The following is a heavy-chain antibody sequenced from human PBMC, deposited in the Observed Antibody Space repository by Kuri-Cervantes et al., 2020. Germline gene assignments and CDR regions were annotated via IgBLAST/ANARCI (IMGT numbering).Heavy chain of an antibody. CDR2: INQVGSEK. V-gene: IGHV3-7*01. D-gene: IGHD3-10*01. J-gene: IGHJ6*02. CDR3: AREWRVLLWFGEPRYGMDV. Sequence: GGSLRLSCAASGFSFSSYAMSWVRQAPGKGLEWVASINQVGSEKYYVDSVKGRFTISRDNAKNSLFLQINSLRDEDTAVYYCAREWRVLLWFGEPRYGMDVWGQGTTVTVSS. CDR1: GFSFSSYA.